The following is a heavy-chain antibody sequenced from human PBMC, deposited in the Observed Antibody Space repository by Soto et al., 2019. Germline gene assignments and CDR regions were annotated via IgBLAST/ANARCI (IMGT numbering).Heavy chain of an antibody. D-gene: IGHD1-20*01. CDR1: GGSISSGDYY. CDR3: ARATITGDNWFDP. CDR2: IYYSGST. J-gene: IGHJ5*02. Sequence: SETLSLTCTVSGGSISSGDYYWSWIRQPPGKGPEWIGYIYYSGSTYYNPSLKSRVTISVDTSKNQFSLKLSSVTAADTAVYYCARATITGDNWFDPWGQGTLVTVSS. V-gene: IGHV4-30-4*01.